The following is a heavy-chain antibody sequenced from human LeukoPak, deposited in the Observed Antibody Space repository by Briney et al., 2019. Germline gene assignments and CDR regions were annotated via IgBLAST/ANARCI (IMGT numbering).Heavy chain of an antibody. CDR2: INPNTGNP. J-gene: IGHJ5*02. V-gene: IGHV7-4-1*02. CDR1: GYTFTSYA. D-gene: IGHD3-16*02. CDR3: ARAYQRLGGLSFPDQ. Sequence: GASVKVSCKASGYTFTSYAMNWVRQAPGQGLEWMGWINPNTGNPTYAQSFTGRFVFSLDTSVSTTYLQISSLKAEGTAVYYCARAYQRLGGLSFPDQWGQGTLVSVSS.